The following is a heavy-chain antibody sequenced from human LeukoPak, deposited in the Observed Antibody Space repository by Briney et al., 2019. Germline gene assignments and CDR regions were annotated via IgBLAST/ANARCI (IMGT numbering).Heavy chain of an antibody. CDR2: ISDNGYDT. CDR1: GFTFSSYS. CDR3: ARGPSGYHNT. Sequence: GGSLRLSCAASGFTFSSYSMNWVRQAPGKGLEWVSAISDNGYDTFYADSVKGRFTISRDNSKNTLYLQMNSLRAEDTAVYYCARGPSGYHNTGGQGTLVTVSS. V-gene: IGHV3-21*01. J-gene: IGHJ4*02. D-gene: IGHD5-12*01.